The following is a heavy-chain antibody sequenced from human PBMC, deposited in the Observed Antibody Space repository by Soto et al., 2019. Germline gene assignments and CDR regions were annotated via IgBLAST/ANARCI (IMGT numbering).Heavy chain of an antibody. V-gene: IGHV1-3*01. CDR2: INAGNGNT. D-gene: IGHD1-26*01. CDR1: GYTFTSYA. Sequence: QVQLVQSGAEVKKPGASVKVSCKASGYTFTSYAMHWVRQAPGQRLEWMGWINAGNGNTKYSQKFQGRVTITRDTXXSTAYMELSSLRSEDTAVYYCARVVSVGATKYFQHWGQGTLVTVSS. J-gene: IGHJ1*01. CDR3: ARVVSVGATKYFQH.